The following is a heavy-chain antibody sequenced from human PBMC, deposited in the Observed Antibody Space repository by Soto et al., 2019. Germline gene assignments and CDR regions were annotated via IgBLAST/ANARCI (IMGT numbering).Heavy chain of an antibody. D-gene: IGHD3-10*01. CDR3: ARATGADKEDY. V-gene: IGHV3-7*04. CDR2: IKEDGREK. Sequence: EVQLVESGGGLVQPGGSLRLSCAASGFTFSSYWMSWVRQAPGKGLEWVANIKEDGREKYYVDSVKGRFTISRDNAKNSLYLQMNSLSAEDTAVYSCARATGADKEDYWGQGTLVTVSS. CDR1: GFTFSSYW. J-gene: IGHJ4*02.